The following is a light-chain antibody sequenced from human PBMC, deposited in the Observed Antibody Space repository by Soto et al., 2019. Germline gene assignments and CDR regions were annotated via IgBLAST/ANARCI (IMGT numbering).Light chain of an antibody. J-gene: IGKJ1*01. CDR2: DAS. Sequence: EIVLTQSPDTLSVSPGERATLSCRASQSVSSYLAWYQQKPGQAPRLLIYDASNRATGIPDRVSGSGSGTDFTLTINRLEPEDFAVYYCQQYASSPWTFGQGTKVDIK. V-gene: IGKV3-20*01. CDR1: QSVSSY. CDR3: QQYASSPWT.